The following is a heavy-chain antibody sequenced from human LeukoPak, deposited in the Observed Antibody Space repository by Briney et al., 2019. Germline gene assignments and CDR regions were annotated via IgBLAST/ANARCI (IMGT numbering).Heavy chain of an antibody. J-gene: IGHJ5*02. V-gene: IGHV3-30*03. Sequence: GGSLRLSCAASGFTFSTYGMHWVRQAPGKGLEWVAVISNGGSNKLYTDSVKGRFTISRDNSKTTLYLQMNSLRAEDTAVYYCARSDVDMAAWGQGTLVTVSS. CDR2: ISNGGSNK. CDR3: ARSDVDMAA. D-gene: IGHD5-12*01. CDR1: GFTFSTYG.